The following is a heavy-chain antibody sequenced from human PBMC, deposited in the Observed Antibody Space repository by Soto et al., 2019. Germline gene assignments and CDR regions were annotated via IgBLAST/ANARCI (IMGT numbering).Heavy chain of an antibody. V-gene: IGHV3-23*01. CDR3: AKFAMDYDFWSGYLTTDAFDI. CDR1: GFTFSSYA. Sequence: GGSLRLSCAASGFTFSSYAMSWVRQAPGKGLEWVSAISGSGGSTYYADSVKGRFTISRDNSKNTLYLQMNSLRAEDTAVYYCAKFAMDYDFWSGYLTTDAFDIWGQGTMVTVSS. J-gene: IGHJ3*02. CDR2: ISGSGGST. D-gene: IGHD3-3*01.